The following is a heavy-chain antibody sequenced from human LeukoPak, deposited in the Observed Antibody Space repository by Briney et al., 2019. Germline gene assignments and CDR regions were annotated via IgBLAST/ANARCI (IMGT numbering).Heavy chain of an antibody. CDR1: GFTFSSYA. CDR2: ISGSGTDT. CDR3: AKVATVTTYYYYYYMDV. V-gene: IGHV3-23*01. D-gene: IGHD4-17*01. J-gene: IGHJ6*03. Sequence: GRSLRLSCAASGFTFSSYAMSWVRQAPWKGLEWVSTISGSGTDTFYADSVKGRFTISRDNSKNTLYLQMSSLRAEDTAVYYCAKVATVTTYYYYYYMDVWGKGTTVTVSS.